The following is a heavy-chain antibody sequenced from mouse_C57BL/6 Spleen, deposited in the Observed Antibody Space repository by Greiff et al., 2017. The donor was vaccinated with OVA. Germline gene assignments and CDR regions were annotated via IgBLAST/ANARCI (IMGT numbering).Heavy chain of an antibody. Sequence: QVQLQQSGPELVKPGASVKISCKASGYAFTSSWMNWVKQRPGKGLEWIGRIYPGDGDTNYNGKFKGKATLTADKSSSTAYMQLSSLTSEDSAVYFCAGYYDFAWFAYWGQGTLVTVSA. D-gene: IGHD2-4*01. V-gene: IGHV1-82*01. CDR2: IYPGDGDT. CDR3: AGYYDFAWFAY. J-gene: IGHJ3*01. CDR1: GYAFTSSW.